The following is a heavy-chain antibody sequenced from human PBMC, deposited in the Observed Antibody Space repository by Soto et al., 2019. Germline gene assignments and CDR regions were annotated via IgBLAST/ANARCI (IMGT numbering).Heavy chain of an antibody. CDR3: ARHDFWSGYGYFQH. CDR2: IIPIFGTA. D-gene: IGHD3-3*01. Sequence: QVQLVQSGAEVKKPGSSVKVSCKASGGTFSSYAISWVRQAPGQGLEWMGGIIPIFGTANYAQKFQGRVTITADKSTSTAYMKLSSLRSEDTAVYYCARHDFWSGYGYFQHWGQGTLVTVSS. J-gene: IGHJ1*01. V-gene: IGHV1-69*06. CDR1: GGTFSSYA.